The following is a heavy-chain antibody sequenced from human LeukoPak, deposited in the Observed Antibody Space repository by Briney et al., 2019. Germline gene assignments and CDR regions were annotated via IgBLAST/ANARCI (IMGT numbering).Heavy chain of an antibody. V-gene: IGHV1-46*01. CDR1: GYTFTSYY. J-gene: IGHJ4*02. CDR2: INPSGGFT. D-gene: IGHD4-17*01. CDR3: ARDGDYGDYVLDH. Sequence: GASVKVSCKASGYTFTSYYMHWVRQAPGQGLEWMGIINPSGGFTSNAQKFQGRVTMTRDTSTSTVYMELSSLRSEDTALYYCARDGDYGDYVLDHWGQGTLVTVSS.